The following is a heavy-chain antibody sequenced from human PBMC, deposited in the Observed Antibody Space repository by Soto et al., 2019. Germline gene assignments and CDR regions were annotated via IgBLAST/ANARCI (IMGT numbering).Heavy chain of an antibody. D-gene: IGHD3-10*01. CDR1: GGSCSGYY. CDR2: INHSGST. Sequence: SETLSLTCAVYGGSCSGYYWSWIRQPPGKGLEWIGEINHSGSTNYNPSLKSRVTISVDTSKNQFSLKLSSVTAADTAVYYCARNRIRVWFGELSYFAPWGQGTLVTVSS. V-gene: IGHV4-34*01. CDR3: ARNRIRVWFGELSYFAP. J-gene: IGHJ5*02.